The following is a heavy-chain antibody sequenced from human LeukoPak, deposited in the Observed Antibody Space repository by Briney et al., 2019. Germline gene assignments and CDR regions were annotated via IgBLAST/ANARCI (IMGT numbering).Heavy chain of an antibody. CDR1: GGSFSGYY. CDR2: INHSGST. V-gene: IGHV4-34*01. D-gene: IGHD3-3*01. J-gene: IGHJ5*02. CDR3: ARGRRRFLNWFDP. Sequence: PSETLSLTCAVYGGSFSGYYWSWIRQPPGKGLEWIGEINHSGSTNYNPSLKSRVTISVDTSKNQFSLKLSSVSAADTAVYYCARGRRRFLNWFDPCGQGTLVSVPS.